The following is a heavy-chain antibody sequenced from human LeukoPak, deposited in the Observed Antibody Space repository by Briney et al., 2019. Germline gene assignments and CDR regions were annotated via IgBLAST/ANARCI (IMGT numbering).Heavy chain of an antibody. J-gene: IGHJ3*02. Sequence: ASVKVSCKASGGTFSSYAISWVRQAPGQGLEWMGGIIPIFGTANYAQKFQGRVTITTDESTSTAYMELSSLRSEDTAVYYCARVGGSYYFGRVVNPDAFDIWGQGTMVTVSS. D-gene: IGHD1-26*01. V-gene: IGHV1-69*05. CDR1: GGTFSSYA. CDR3: ARVGGSYYFGRVVNPDAFDI. CDR2: IIPIFGTA.